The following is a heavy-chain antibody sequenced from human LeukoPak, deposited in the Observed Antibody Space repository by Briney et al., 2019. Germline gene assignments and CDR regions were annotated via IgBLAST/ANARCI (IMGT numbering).Heavy chain of an antibody. CDR1: GGTFSSYA. CDR3: ARDFDDSSGRGRPGWFDP. CDR2: IIPIFGTA. D-gene: IGHD3-22*01. Sequence: GASVKVSCKASGGTFSSYAISWVRQAPGQGLEWMGGIIPIFGTANYAQKFQGRVTITADESTSTAYMEPSSLRSEDTAVYYCARDFDDSSGRGRPGWFDPWGQGTLVTVSS. V-gene: IGHV1-69*13. J-gene: IGHJ5*02.